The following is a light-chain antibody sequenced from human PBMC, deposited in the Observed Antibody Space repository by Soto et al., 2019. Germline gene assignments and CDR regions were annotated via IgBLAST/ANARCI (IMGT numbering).Light chain of an antibody. V-gene: IGKV3-20*01. CDR1: QGVSSSD. CDR2: GAS. CDR3: QHYGSSRT. Sequence: EIVLTQSPDTLSLSPGERATLSCRASQGVSSSDLAGYQQKPGQAPSLLIYGASSRATGIPDRFSGSGSGIDFTLTISRLEPEDFAVYYCQHYGSSRTFGQGTKVEIK. J-gene: IGKJ1*01.